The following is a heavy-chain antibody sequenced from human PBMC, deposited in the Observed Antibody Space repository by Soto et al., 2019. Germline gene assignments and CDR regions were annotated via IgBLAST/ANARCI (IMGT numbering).Heavy chain of an antibody. CDR2: INHSGST. D-gene: IGHD3-22*01. V-gene: IGHV4-34*01. CDR3: ERGAPMIVVVNPPGRYYGMDV. J-gene: IGHJ6*02. CDR1: GGSFSGYY. Sequence: QVQLQQWGAGLLKPSETLSLTCAVYGGSFSGYYWSWIRQPPGKGLEWIGEINHSGSTNYNPSLNRRVTISVDTSKPQFYLKLSSVTAAGTAVYYCERGAPMIVVVNPPGRYYGMDVWGQGTTVTVSS.